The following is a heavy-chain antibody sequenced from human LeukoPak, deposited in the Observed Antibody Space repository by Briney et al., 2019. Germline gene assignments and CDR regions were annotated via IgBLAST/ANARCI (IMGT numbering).Heavy chain of an antibody. CDR1: GFTFSSSA. Sequence: SVKVSCKVSGFTFSSSAVQWVRQARGQRLEWIGWIVVGSGNTNYAQKFQERVTITRDMSTSTAYMELSSLRSEDTAVYYCAATPAAVPYYFDYWGQGTLVTVSS. J-gene: IGHJ4*02. D-gene: IGHD6-13*01. V-gene: IGHV1-58*01. CDR3: AATPAAVPYYFDY. CDR2: IVVGSGNT.